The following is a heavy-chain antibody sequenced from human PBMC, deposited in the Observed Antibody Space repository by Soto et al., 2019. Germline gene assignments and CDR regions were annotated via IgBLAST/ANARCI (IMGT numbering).Heavy chain of an antibody. D-gene: IGHD3-3*01. CDR2: ISAYNGNT. V-gene: IGHV1-18*01. Sequence: ASVKVSCKASGYTFTSYGISWVRQAPGQGLEWIGWISAYNGNTNYAQKLQGRVTMTTDTSTSTAYMELRSLRSDDTAVYYCARDLYGRRYDFWSGYYDYWGQGTLVTVSS. J-gene: IGHJ4*02. CDR3: ARDLYGRRYDFWSGYYDY. CDR1: GYTFTSYG.